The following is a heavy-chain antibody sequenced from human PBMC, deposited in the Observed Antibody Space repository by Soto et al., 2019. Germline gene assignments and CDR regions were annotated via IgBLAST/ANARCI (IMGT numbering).Heavy chain of an antibody. CDR1: GFTFSSYA. V-gene: IGHV3-23*01. Sequence: GGSLRLSSAASGFTFSSYAMSWVRQAPGKGLEWVSAISGSGGSTYYADSVKGRFTISRDNSKNTLYLQMNSLRAEDTAVYYCAKDGIRYFDWFQLYYFDYWGQGTLVTVSS. CDR3: AKDGIRYFDWFQLYYFDY. CDR2: ISGSGGST. J-gene: IGHJ4*02. D-gene: IGHD3-9*01.